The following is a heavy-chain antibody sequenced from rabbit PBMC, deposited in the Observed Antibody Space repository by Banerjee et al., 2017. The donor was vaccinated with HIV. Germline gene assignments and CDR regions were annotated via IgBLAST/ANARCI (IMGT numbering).Heavy chain of an antibody. D-gene: IGHD5-1*01. CDR3: ARDPGAFGDLPL. V-gene: IGHV1S40*01. J-gene: IGHJ3*01. Sequence: QSLEESGGDLVKPGASLTLTCTASGFSFNSGYDMCWVRQAPGKGLEWIGCINIDDGSAYYASWVISRFTISETSSTTVTLQMTSLTAADTATYFCARDPGAFGDLPLWGQGTLVTVS. CDR1: GFSFNSGYD. CDR2: INIDDGSA.